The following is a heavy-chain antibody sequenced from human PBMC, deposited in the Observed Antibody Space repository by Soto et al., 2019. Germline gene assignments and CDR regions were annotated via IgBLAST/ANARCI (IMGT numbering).Heavy chain of an antibody. D-gene: IGHD3-10*01. CDR3: AKGRSPDGSGSYVGVDY. J-gene: IGHJ4*02. CDR2: ISWNSGSI. CDR1: GFTFDDYA. Sequence: GGAPRLSCAASGFTFDDYAMHWVRQAPGEGLEWVSGISWNSGSIGYADSVKGRFTISRDNAKNSLYLQMNSLRAEDTALYYCAKGRSPDGSGSYVGVDYWGQGTLVTVSS. V-gene: IGHV3-9*01.